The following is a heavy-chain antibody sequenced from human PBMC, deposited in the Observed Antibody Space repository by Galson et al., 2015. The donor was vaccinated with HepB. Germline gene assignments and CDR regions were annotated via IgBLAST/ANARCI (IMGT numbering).Heavy chain of an antibody. CDR2: ISANNGYT. CDR3: ARDQGFWSGYYRVDAFDI. J-gene: IGHJ3*02. V-gene: IGHV1-18*01. D-gene: IGHD3-3*01. Sequence: SVKVSCKASGYSFGSFGISWVRQAPGQGLEWMGWISANNGYTNFGQKVQGRVTMTTDTSTSTAYMELRSLRSDDTAVYYCARDQGFWSGYYRVDAFDIWGQGTMVTVSS. CDR1: GYSFGSFG.